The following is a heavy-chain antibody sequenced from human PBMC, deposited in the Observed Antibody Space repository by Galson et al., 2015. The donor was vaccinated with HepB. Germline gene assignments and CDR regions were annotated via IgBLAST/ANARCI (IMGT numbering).Heavy chain of an antibody. Sequence: PALVKPTQTLTLTCTFSGFSLSTSGMCVSWIRQPPGKALEWLARIDWDDDKYYSTSLKTRLTISKDTSKNQVVLTMTNMDPVDTATYYCARSLGDYDYYYGMDVWGQGTTVTVSS. V-gene: IGHV2-70*11. CDR2: IDWDDDK. J-gene: IGHJ6*02. CDR1: GFSLSTSGMC. D-gene: IGHD4-17*01. CDR3: ARSLGDYDYYYGMDV.